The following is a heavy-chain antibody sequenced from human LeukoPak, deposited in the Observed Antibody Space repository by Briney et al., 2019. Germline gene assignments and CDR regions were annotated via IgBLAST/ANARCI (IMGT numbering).Heavy chain of an antibody. D-gene: IGHD3-10*01. CDR1: GGSISSGGYS. Sequence: SQTLSLTCAVSGGSISSGGYSWSWIRQPPGTGLEWIGYIYHSGSTYYNPSLKSRVTISVDRSKNQFSLKLSSVTAADMAVYYCARGALWFGEPVPLPDYWGQGTLVTVSS. CDR2: IYHSGST. CDR3: ARGALWFGEPVPLPDY. V-gene: IGHV4-30-2*01. J-gene: IGHJ4*02.